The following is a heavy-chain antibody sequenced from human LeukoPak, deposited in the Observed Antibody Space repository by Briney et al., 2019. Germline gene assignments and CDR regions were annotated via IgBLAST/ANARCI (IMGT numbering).Heavy chain of an antibody. CDR3: ARGGSLLWFGEFYY. Sequence: SSETLSLTCTVSGGSISRRSYYWGWVRQPPGKGLEWIGSIYYTGTTYYNPSLKSRVTISVDTSKNQFSLKLTSVTAADTAVYYCARGGSLLWFGEFYYWGQGTLVTVSS. D-gene: IGHD3-10*01. CDR2: IYYTGTT. V-gene: IGHV4-39*07. J-gene: IGHJ4*02. CDR1: GGSISRRSYY.